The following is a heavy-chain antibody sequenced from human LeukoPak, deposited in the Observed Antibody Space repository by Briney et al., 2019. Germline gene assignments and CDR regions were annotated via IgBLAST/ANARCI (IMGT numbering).Heavy chain of an antibody. CDR1: GYTFTSYG. D-gene: IGHD5-18*01. J-gene: IGHJ6*02. CDR2: ISAYNGNT. V-gene: IGHV1-18*01. Sequence: ASVKVSCKASGYTFTSYGISRVRQAPGQGLEWMGWISAYNGNTNYAQKLQGRVTMTTDTSTSTAYMELRSLRSDDTAVYYCARVVVGSYGYYYYGMDVWGQGTTVTVSS. CDR3: ARVVVGSYGYYYYGMDV.